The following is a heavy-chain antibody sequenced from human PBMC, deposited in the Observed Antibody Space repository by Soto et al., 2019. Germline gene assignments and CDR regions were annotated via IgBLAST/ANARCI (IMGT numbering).Heavy chain of an antibody. D-gene: IGHD3-16*02. V-gene: IGHV1-2*02. Sequence: ASVKVSCKASGYTFTGYYMHWVRQAPGQGLEWMGWINPNSGGTNYAQKFQGRVTMTRDTSISTAYMELNSLRAEDTAVYYCARAQGVWGSYPLGYCGQGTLVTVYS. J-gene: IGHJ4*02. CDR1: GYTFTGYY. CDR3: ARAQGVWGSYPLGY. CDR2: INPNSGGT.